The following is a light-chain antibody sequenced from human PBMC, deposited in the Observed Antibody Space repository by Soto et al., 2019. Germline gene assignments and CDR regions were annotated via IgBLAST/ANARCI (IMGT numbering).Light chain of an antibody. CDR3: ISYRGSDTSYV. Sequence: QSVLTRHASVSGSPGQSITISCTGTRSDIGSYNHVAWYQQFPGKTPKLIIYEVRNRPSGVSFRFSGSKSGNTASLTISGLQAEDEADYYCISYRGSDTSYVFGTGSKVTVL. J-gene: IGLJ1*01. CDR2: EVR. V-gene: IGLV2-14*01. CDR1: RSDIGSYNH.